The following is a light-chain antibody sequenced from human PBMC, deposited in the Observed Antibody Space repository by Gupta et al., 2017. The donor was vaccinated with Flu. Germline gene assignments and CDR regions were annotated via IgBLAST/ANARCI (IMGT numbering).Light chain of an antibody. V-gene: IGKV1-8*01. Sequence: IRITESPSPFSASTGDDVTITCRASQDIRNHLVWYQQKPGKAPKVLIFDASILHSGVPSRFSGSGSGTVFALTITSLQSEDYATYYCQQYYNYLSWTFGQGTRVEIK. CDR3: QQYYNYLSWT. J-gene: IGKJ1*01. CDR1: QDIRNH. CDR2: DAS.